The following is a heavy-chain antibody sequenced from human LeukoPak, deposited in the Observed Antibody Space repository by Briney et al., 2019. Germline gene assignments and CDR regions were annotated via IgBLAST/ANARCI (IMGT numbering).Heavy chain of an antibody. V-gene: IGHV4-34*01. CDR2: INHSGST. J-gene: IGHJ4*02. CDR1: GGSFSGYY. D-gene: IGHD4-11*01. Sequence: PSETLSLTCAVYGGSFSGYYWSWIRQPPGKGLEWIGEINHSGSTNYNPSLKSRVTISVDTSKNQFSLKLSSVTAADTAVYYCARHHPTTVTTHYFDYWGQGTLVTVSS. CDR3: ARHHPTTVTTHYFDY.